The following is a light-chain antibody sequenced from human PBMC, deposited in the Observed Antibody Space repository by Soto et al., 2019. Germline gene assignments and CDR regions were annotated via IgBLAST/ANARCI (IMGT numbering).Light chain of an antibody. V-gene: IGKV1-39*01. CDR1: QSISSY. CDR2: AAS. J-gene: IGKJ1*01. Sequence: DIQMTQSPSSLSASVGDRVTITCRASQSISSYLNWYQQKPGKAPKLLIYAASSLQSGVPSRFSGSGSGTDFTLTINSLQPDDFATYYCQQSYSTPWTFGQGTKVEIK. CDR3: QQSYSTPWT.